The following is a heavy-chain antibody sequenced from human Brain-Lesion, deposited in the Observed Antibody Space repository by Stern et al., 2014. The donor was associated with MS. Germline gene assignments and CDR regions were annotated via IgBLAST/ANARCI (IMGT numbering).Heavy chain of an antibody. J-gene: IGHJ4*02. CDR3: ARRGDSSSSGFDY. CDR1: GYRFTSNW. CDR2: IWPGDSDT. V-gene: IGHV5-51*01. D-gene: IGHD6-6*01. Sequence: VQLVESGAEVKKPGESLKISCKGSGYRFTSNWIGWVRQMPGKGLEWMGIIWPGDSDTRYSRSFQGQVTIPADKSISTAYLRWSSLQASDTAMYYCARRGDSSSSGFDYWGQGTLVIVSS.